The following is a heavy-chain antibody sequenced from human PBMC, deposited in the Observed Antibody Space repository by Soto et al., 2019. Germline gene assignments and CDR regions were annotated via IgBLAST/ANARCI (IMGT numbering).Heavy chain of an antibody. CDR3: AGPYYDFCFDP. D-gene: IGHD3-3*01. Sequence: NPSETLSLTCTVSGGSISSSSYYWGWIRQPPGKGLEWIGSIYYSGSTYYNPSLKSRVTISVDTSKNQFSLKLSSVTAADTAVYYCAGPYYDFCFDPWGQGTLVTVSS. V-gene: IGHV4-39*01. J-gene: IGHJ5*02. CDR1: GGSISSSSYY. CDR2: IYYSGST.